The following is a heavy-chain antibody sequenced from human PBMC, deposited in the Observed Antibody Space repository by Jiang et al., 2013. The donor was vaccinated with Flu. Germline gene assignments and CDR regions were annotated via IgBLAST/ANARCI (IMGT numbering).Heavy chain of an antibody. D-gene: IGHD6-13*01. Sequence: GAEVKKPGESLKISCQGSGYSFTGAWIGWARQMPGKGLEWMGIMYPRDSDVKYSPSFQGQVTISADNSISTAFLQWSSLKASDTAIYYCARHRHTSSWADFDFWGQG. J-gene: IGHJ4*02. V-gene: IGHV5-51*01. CDR2: MYPRDSDV. CDR3: ARHRHTSSWADFDF. CDR1: GYSFTGAW.